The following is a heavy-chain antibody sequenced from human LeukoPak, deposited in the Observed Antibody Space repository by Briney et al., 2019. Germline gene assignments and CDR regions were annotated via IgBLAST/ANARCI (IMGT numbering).Heavy chain of an antibody. D-gene: IGHD3-22*01. CDR1: GFTFDRLG. CDR2: ISYDGRKK. CDR3: AKEKRDSSGWINFDY. Sequence: GGSLRLSCGASGFTFDRLGVHWVRQAPGKGLEWVAIISYDGRKKYYADSVKGRFTISRENSKNTLYLQMNSLRAEDTAVYYCAKEKRDSSGWINFDYWGQGTLVAVSS. J-gene: IGHJ4*02. V-gene: IGHV3-30*18.